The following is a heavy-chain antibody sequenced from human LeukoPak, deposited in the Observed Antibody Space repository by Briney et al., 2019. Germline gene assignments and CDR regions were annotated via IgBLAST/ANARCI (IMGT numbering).Heavy chain of an antibody. D-gene: IGHD2-15*01. J-gene: IGHJ6*02. Sequence: GGSLRLSCGASGFTFSSYWMHWVRQAPGKGLVWVSRINSDGSSPSYADSVKGRFTISRDNAKDTLYLQMNSLRAEDTAVYYCAREEYCSGGSCYMGWYGMDVWGQGTTVTVSS. CDR1: GFTFSSYW. CDR2: INSDGSSP. V-gene: IGHV3-74*01. CDR3: AREEYCSGGSCYMGWYGMDV.